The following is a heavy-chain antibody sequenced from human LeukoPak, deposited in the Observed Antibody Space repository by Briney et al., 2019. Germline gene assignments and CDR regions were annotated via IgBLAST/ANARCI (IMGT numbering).Heavy chain of an antibody. CDR1: GGSISSGGYY. J-gene: IGHJ4*02. Sequence: SETLSLTCTVSGGSISSGGYYWSWIRQPPGKGLEWIGYIYHSGSTYYNPSLKSRVTISVDRSKNQFSLKLSSVTAADTAVYYCAREEQQQLVGSFDYWGQGTLVTVSS. D-gene: IGHD6-13*01. CDR3: AREEQQQLVGSFDY. V-gene: IGHV4-30-2*01. CDR2: IYHSGST.